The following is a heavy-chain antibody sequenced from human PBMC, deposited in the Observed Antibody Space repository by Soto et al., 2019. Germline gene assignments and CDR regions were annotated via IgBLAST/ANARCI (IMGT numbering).Heavy chain of an antibody. CDR1: GFTFSSYS. J-gene: IGHJ6*04. V-gene: IGHV3-48*02. Sequence: EVQLVESGGGLVQPGGSLRLSCAASGFTFSSYSMNWVRQAPGKGLEWVSYISSSSSTIYYADSVKGRFTISRNNAEHSRDLQMNRLREEDTAGYYSARDRYCSSTSCYWDLYYYGMAVWGKGTTVTVSS. CDR2: ISSSSSTI. CDR3: ARDRYCSSTSCYWDLYYYGMAV. D-gene: IGHD2-2*01.